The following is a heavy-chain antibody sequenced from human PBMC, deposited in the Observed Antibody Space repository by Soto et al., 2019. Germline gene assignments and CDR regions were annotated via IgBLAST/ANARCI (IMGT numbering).Heavy chain of an antibody. V-gene: IGHV3-73*01. CDR3: TRLYYYGSGSWNP. D-gene: IGHD3-10*01. Sequence: GGSLRLSCAASGFTFSGSAMHWVRQASGKGLEWVGLIRSKANSYATAYAASVKGRFTISRDDSKNTAYLQMNSLKTEDTAVYYCTRLYYYGSGSWNPWGQGTLVTVSS. CDR2: IRSKANSYAT. J-gene: IGHJ5*02. CDR1: GFTFSGSA.